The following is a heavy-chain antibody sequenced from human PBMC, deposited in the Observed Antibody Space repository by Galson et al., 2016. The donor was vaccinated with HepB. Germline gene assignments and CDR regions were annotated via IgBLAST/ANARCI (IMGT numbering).Heavy chain of an antibody. CDR2: IYSDGST. CDR1: GFSVRTNY. Sequence: SLRLSCAASGFSVRTNYMNWIRQAPGKGLEWVSTIYSDGSTNYADSVKGRFTISRDNSENTLYLHMNSLRPEDTAVYYCAGGSSGKGGYFDYWGQGTLVTVSS. V-gene: IGHV3-66*02. J-gene: IGHJ4*02. CDR3: AGGSSGKGGYFDY. D-gene: IGHD6-19*01.